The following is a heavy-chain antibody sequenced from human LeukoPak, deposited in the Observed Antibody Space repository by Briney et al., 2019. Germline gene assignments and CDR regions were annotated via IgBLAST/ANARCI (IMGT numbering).Heavy chain of an antibody. Sequence: ASVKVSCKVSGYTLTELSIHWVRQAPGKGLEWMGVFDPEDGETIYSQKFQGRVTMTEDTTTDTAYMELSSLRSEDTAVYYCTTRPIKGRYQLLYSYDFWSAFYPDYFDYWGQGTLVTVSS. V-gene: IGHV1-24*01. CDR1: GYTLTELS. D-gene: IGHD3-3*01. J-gene: IGHJ4*02. CDR3: TTRPIKGRYQLLYSYDFWSAFYPDYFDY. CDR2: FDPEDGET.